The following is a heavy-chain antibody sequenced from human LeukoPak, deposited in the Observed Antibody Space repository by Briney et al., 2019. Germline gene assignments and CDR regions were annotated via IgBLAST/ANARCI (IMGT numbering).Heavy chain of an antibody. D-gene: IGHD2-2*01. CDR2: IYYSGST. V-gene: IGHV4-30-4*08. Sequence: SETLSLTCTVSGGSISSGDYYWSWIRQPPGKGLEWIGYIYYSGSTYYNPSLKSRVTISVDTSKNQFSLKLSSVTAADTAVYYCARRSSRSSTSRTRFDYWGQGTLVTVSS. J-gene: IGHJ4*02. CDR3: ARRSSRSSTSRTRFDY. CDR1: GGSISSGDYY.